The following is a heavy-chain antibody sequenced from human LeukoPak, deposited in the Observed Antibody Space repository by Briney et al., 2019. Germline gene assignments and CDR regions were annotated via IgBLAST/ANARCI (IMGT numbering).Heavy chain of an antibody. V-gene: IGHV3-21*01. Sequence: GGSLRLSCAASGFTFSSYSMNWVRQAPGKGLEWVSSISGSSSYIYYADSVKGRFTISRDNAKNSLYLQMNSLRAEDTAVYYCARHVVAVGFDYWGQGTLVTVSS. J-gene: IGHJ4*02. CDR1: GFTFSSYS. CDR2: ISGSSSYI. D-gene: IGHD3-22*01. CDR3: ARHVVAVGFDY.